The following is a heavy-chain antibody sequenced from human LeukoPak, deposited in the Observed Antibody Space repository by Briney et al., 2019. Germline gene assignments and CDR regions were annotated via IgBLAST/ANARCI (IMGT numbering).Heavy chain of an antibody. D-gene: IGHD3/OR15-3a*01. CDR1: GFTFSSYA. CDR3: AKAPSYDFWSGFYYYYMDV. V-gene: IGHV3-23*01. J-gene: IGHJ6*03. CDR2: ISGSGGST. Sequence: PGGSLRLSCAASGFTFSSYAMSWVRQAPGKGLEWVSAISGSGGSTYYADSVKGRFTISRDNSKNTLYLQMNSLRAEDTAVYYCAKAPSYDFWSGFYYYYMDVWGKGTTVTVSS.